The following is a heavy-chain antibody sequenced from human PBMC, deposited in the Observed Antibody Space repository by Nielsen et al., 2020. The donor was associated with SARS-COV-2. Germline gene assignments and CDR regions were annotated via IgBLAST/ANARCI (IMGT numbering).Heavy chain of an antibody. D-gene: IGHD6-13*01. Sequence: SETLSLTCAVYGGSFSGYYWSWIRQPPGKGLEWIGEINHSGSTNYNPSLKSRVTISVDTSKNQFSLKLSSVTAADTAVYYCARFRPAYSSSWYWFDPWGQGTLVTFSS. CDR1: GGSFSGYY. CDR3: ARFRPAYSSSWYWFDP. V-gene: IGHV4-34*01. J-gene: IGHJ5*02. CDR2: INHSGST.